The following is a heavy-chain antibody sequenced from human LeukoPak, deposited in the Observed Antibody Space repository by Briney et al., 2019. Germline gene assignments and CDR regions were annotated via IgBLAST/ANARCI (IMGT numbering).Heavy chain of an antibody. Sequence: PGGSLRLSCAASGFTFSSYSMNWVRQAPGKGLEWVSSISSSSSYIYYADSVKGRFTISRDNAKNSLYLQMNSLRAEDTAVYYCARDLVDTAMVKTLDYWGQGTLVTVSS. CDR2: ISSSSSYI. CDR1: GFTFSSYS. CDR3: ARDLVDTAMVKTLDY. J-gene: IGHJ4*02. V-gene: IGHV3-21*01. D-gene: IGHD5-18*01.